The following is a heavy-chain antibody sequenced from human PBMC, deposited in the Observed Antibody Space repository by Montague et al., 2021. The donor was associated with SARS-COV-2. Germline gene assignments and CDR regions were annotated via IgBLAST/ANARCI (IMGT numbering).Heavy chain of an antibody. CDR3: TRDYRSIVGDGLDI. CDR2: ISTSAYTT. J-gene: IGHJ3*02. D-gene: IGHD3-16*02. CDR1: GFTLSNYD. V-gene: IGHV3-48*03. Sequence: SLRLSCAASGFTLSNYDMNWVRQAPGKGPEWISYISTSAYTTSYAGSVKGRFTIYRDNGKNSLYLQMNSLRVEDTAVYYCTRDYRSIVGDGLDIWGQGTKVTVSS.